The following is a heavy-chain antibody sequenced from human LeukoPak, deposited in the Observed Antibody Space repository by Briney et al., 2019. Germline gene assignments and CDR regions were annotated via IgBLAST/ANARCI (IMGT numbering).Heavy chain of an antibody. V-gene: IGHV3-48*03. Sequence: PGGSLRLSCAASGFTFSSYEMNWVRQAPGKGLEWVSYISSSGSTIYYADSLKGRFTISRDNAKNSLYLQMNSLRAEDTAVYYCARVRYDSSGYYSLSDSWGQGTLVTVSS. CDR2: ISSSGSTI. CDR3: ARVRYDSSGYYSLSDS. CDR1: GFTFSSYE. J-gene: IGHJ4*02. D-gene: IGHD3-22*01.